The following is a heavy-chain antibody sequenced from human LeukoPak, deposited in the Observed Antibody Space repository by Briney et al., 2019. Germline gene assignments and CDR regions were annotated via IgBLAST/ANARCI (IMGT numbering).Heavy chain of an antibody. CDR1: GFTFSSYS. D-gene: IGHD3-22*01. Sequence: HPGGSLRLSCAASGFTFSSYSMNWVRQAPGKGLQWVANIKTDGSEKYYVDSVKGRFTISRDNAKNSLYLQMNSLRAEDTAVYYCATYSSLNRREFQYWGQGTLLTVSS. CDR2: IKTDGSEK. CDR3: ATYSSLNRREFQY. V-gene: IGHV3-7*01. J-gene: IGHJ1*01.